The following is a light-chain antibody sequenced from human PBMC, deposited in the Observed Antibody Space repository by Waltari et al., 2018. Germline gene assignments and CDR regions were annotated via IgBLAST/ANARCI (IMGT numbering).Light chain of an antibody. CDR3: SSYTTTSSLLVV. Sequence: QSALPQPASVSGSPGQSITIPCTGTSHDIGRYTHVPWYQHHPGKAPKLMIFDVNNRPSGVSNRFSGSKSGNTASLTISGLQAEDEADYYCSSYTTTSSLLVVFGGGTKLTVL. J-gene: IGLJ2*01. CDR1: SHDIGRYTH. CDR2: DVN. V-gene: IGLV2-14*03.